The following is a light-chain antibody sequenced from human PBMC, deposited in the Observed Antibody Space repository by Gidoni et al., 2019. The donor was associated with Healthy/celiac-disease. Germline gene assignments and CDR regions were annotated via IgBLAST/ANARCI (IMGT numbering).Light chain of an antibody. CDR3: QQYYSTPT. V-gene: IGKV1-NL1*01. CDR1: QGISNS. J-gene: IGKJ1*01. Sequence: DIQMTQSPSSLSASVGDRVTITCRASQGISNSLAWYQQKPGKAPKLLLYAASRLESGGSGTDYTLTISSLQPEDFATYYGQQYYSTPTFGQGTKVEIK. CDR2: AAS.